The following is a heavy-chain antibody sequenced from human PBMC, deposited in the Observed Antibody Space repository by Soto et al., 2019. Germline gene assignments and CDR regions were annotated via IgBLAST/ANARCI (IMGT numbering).Heavy chain of an antibody. Sequence: ASVKVSCKASGGTFSSYAISWVRQAPGQGLEWMGGIIPIFGTANYAQKFQGRVTITADESTSTAYMELSSLRSEDTAVYYCARVSYYDSSGYLYYYYGMDVWGQGTTVTVSS. V-gene: IGHV1-69*13. CDR1: GGTFSSYA. D-gene: IGHD3-22*01. J-gene: IGHJ6*02. CDR2: IIPIFGTA. CDR3: ARVSYYDSSGYLYYYYGMDV.